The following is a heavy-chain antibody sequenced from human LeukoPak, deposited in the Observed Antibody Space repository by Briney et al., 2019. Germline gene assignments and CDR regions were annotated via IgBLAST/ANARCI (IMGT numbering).Heavy chain of an antibody. J-gene: IGHJ4*02. CDR1: GFPFSSYW. Sequence: GGSLRLSCAASGFPFSSYWMSWVRQAPGKGLEWVANIKQDGSDKYYVDSVKGRFTITRDNAKNSLYLQVNSLRADDTAVYYCARLPGTTGFDYWGQGTLVTVSS. CDR3: ARLPGTTGFDY. V-gene: IGHV3-7*01. CDR2: IKQDGSDK. D-gene: IGHD1-1*01.